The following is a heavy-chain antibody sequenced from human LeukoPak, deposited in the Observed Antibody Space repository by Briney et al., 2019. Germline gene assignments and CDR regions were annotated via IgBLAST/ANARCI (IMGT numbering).Heavy chain of an antibody. CDR1: GYTFTSYY. CDR3: ARGALTPFDYYYMDV. V-gene: IGHV1-46*01. Sequence: ASVKVSCKASGYTFTSYYMHWVRQAPGQGLEWMGIINPSGGSTSYAQKFQGRVTMTRDMSTSTVYMELSSLRSEDTAVYYCARGALTPFDYYYMDVWGKGTTVTVSS. CDR2: INPSGGST. D-gene: IGHD1-14*01. J-gene: IGHJ6*03.